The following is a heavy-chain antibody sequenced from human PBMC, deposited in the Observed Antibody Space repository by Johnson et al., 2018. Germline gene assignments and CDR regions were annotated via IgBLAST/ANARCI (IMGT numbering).Heavy chain of an antibody. D-gene: IGHD1-7*01. CDR2: IGSVGEK. CDR3: ARKKFGTTACFDV. V-gene: IGHV3-13*01. CDR1: GFTFSSHD. J-gene: IGHJ3*01. Sequence: EVQLVESGGGLVQPGKSLRLSCAASGFTFSSHDLHWVRQATGKGLEWVSRIGSVGEKSYSASVKGRFFISRENAENSLYLQMNSLRAGDTAVYYCARKKFGTTACFDVWGQGTMVTVSS.